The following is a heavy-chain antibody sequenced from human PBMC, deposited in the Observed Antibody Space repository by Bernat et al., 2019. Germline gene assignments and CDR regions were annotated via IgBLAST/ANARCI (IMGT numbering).Heavy chain of an antibody. CDR2: IHGDERST. CDR3: SRDAAVPGADY. Sequence: QLVESGGGLVQPGGSLRLSCAASGFTFSDYRMHWVRQAPGQGLVWVARIHGDERSTSYADSVKGRFTISRDNTKNTVYLQMNSLRVEDTAVYYCSRDAAVPGADYWGQGTLVTVAA. V-gene: IGHV3-74*01. J-gene: IGHJ4*02. CDR1: GFTFSDYR. D-gene: IGHD6-19*01.